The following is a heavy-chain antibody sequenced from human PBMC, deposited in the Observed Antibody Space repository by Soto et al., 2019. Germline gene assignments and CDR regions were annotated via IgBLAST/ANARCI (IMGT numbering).Heavy chain of an antibody. CDR2: MNPNSGNT. J-gene: IGHJ4*02. CDR1: GYTFTSYY. V-gene: IGHV1-8*02. D-gene: IGHD4-17*01. Sequence: ASVKVSCKASGYTFTSYYMNWVRQAPGQGLEWMGWMNPNSGNTGYAQKFQGRVTMTRNTSISTAYMELSSLRSEDTAVYYCATPAVTTRLDFDYWGQGTLVTVSS. CDR3: ATPAVTTRLDFDY.